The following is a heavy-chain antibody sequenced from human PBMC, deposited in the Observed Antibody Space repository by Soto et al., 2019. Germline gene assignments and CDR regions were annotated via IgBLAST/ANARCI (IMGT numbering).Heavy chain of an antibody. D-gene: IGHD3-22*01. CDR1: GFTFSSYA. V-gene: IGHV3-23*01. CDR2: LSGSGVST. CDR3: AKGGGSKDYYDTSGYYLYYYYAMDV. J-gene: IGHJ6*02. Sequence: EVQLLESGGGLVQPGGSLRLSCAASGFTFSSYAMTWVRQAPGKGLEWVSALSGSGVSTYYADSVKGRFTISRDNSKNMMYLQMNSMRAEDTAVYYCAKGGGSKDYYDTSGYYLYYYYAMDVWGQGTKVTVSS.